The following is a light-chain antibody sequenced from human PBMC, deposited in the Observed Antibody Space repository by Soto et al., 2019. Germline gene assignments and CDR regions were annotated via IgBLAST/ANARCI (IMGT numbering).Light chain of an antibody. CDR1: QSISSW. J-gene: IGKJ2*01. V-gene: IGKV1-5*03. CDR2: KAS. Sequence: DIQMTQSPSTLSASVGDRVTITCRASQSISSWLAWYQQKPGKAPKLLIYKASSLESGVPSRCSGSGSGTEFTLTISSLQPDDFATYYFQQYNSYSNTFGQGTKLQIK. CDR3: QQYNSYSNT.